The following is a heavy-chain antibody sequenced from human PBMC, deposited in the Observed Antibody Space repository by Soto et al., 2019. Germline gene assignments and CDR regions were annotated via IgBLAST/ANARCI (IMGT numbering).Heavy chain of an antibody. CDR2: IWYDGSNK. Sequence: GGSLRLSCAASGFTFSSYGMHWVRQAPGKGLEWVAVIWYDGSNKYYADSVKGRFTISRDNSKNTLYLQMNSLRAEDTAVYYCAREQDGSGSYYNVFYHYYYGMDVWGQGTTVTVSS. V-gene: IGHV3-33*01. D-gene: IGHD3-10*01. CDR3: AREQDGSGSYYNVFYHYYYGMDV. J-gene: IGHJ6*02. CDR1: GFTFSSYG.